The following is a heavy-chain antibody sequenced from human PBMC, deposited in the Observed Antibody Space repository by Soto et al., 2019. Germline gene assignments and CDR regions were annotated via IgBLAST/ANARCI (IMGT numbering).Heavy chain of an antibody. D-gene: IGHD3-9*01. V-gene: IGHV3-21*06. Sequence: EVQLVESGGGLVKPGGSLKLSCAASGFTFSTYTMTWVRQAPGKGLEWVSSISSTSSYIYYADSVKGRFTMSRDNAKSSLYLQMNSLRAEDTAVYYCARYGVARYDILTGYYGFFDYWGQGTLVTVSS. CDR3: ARYGVARYDILTGYYGFFDY. CDR1: GFTFSTYT. J-gene: IGHJ4*02. CDR2: ISSTSSYI.